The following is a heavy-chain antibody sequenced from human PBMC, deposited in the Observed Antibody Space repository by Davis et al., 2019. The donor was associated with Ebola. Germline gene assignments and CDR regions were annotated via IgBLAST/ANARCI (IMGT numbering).Heavy chain of an antibody. CDR1: GGSFSGYY. V-gene: IGHV4-31*11. CDR3: ARDDLTGLIDS. Sequence: SETLSLTCAVYGGSFSGYYWSWIRQHPGKGLEWIGYIYYSGSTYYNPSLKSRVTISVDTSKNQFSLKLSSVTAADTAVYYCARDDLTGLIDSWGPGTLVTVSS. J-gene: IGHJ4*02. CDR2: IYYSGST. D-gene: IGHD2-8*02.